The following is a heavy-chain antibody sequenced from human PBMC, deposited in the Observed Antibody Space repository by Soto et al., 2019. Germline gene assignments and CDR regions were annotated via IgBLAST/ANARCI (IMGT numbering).Heavy chain of an antibody. CDR3: ARGVGADYYYYGMDV. D-gene: IGHD3-10*01. V-gene: IGHV3-23*01. Sequence: GGSLRLSCAASGFTFSSYWLHWVRQAPGKGLEWVSAISGSGGSTYYADSVKGRFTISRDSSKNTLYLQMNSLRAEDTAVYYCARGVGADYYYYGMDVWGQGTTVTVSS. CDR2: ISGSGGST. CDR1: GFTFSSYW. J-gene: IGHJ6*02.